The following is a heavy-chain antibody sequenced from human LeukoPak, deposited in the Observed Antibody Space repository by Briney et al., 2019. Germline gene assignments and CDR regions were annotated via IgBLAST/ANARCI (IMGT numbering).Heavy chain of an antibody. D-gene: IGHD3-22*01. V-gene: IGHV3-23*01. CDR1: GFTFSSYA. CDR2: ISGSGGST. Sequence: GGSLRLSCAASGFTFSSYAMSWVRQAPGNGLEWVSAISGSGGSTYYADSVKGRFTISRDNSKNTLYLQMNSLRAEDTAVYYCALQGVYDSSGYYYLGFFYWGQGTLVTVSS. J-gene: IGHJ4*02. CDR3: ALQGVYDSSGYYYLGFFY.